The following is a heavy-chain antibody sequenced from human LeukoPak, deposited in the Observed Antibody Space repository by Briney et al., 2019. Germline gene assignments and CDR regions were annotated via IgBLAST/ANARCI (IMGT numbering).Heavy chain of an antibody. CDR1: GGPISSYY. D-gene: IGHD3-22*01. J-gene: IGHJ3*02. Sequence: SETLSLTCTVSGGPISSYYWSWIRQPPGKGLEWIGYIYYSGSTNYNPSLKSRVTISVDTSKNQFSLKLSSVTAADTAVYYCARDHPWDDSSGYSHAFDIWGQGTMVTVSS. CDR3: ARDHPWDDSSGYSHAFDI. V-gene: IGHV4-59*01. CDR2: IYYSGST.